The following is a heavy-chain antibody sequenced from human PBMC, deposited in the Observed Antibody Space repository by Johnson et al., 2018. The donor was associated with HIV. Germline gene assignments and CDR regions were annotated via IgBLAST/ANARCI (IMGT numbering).Heavy chain of an antibody. CDR2: ISYDGSNK. CDR3: ARDGLAARVVGAFDI. D-gene: IGHD6-13*01. CDR1: GFTFNSNA. Sequence: QVQLVESVGGVVQPGRSLRLSCAASGFTFNSNATSWVRQAPGKGLEWVAVISYDGSNKYYADSVKGRFTISRDNSKNTLYLQMNSLRAEDTAVYYCARDGLAARVVGAFDIWGQGTMVTVSS. V-gene: IGHV3-30-3*01. J-gene: IGHJ3*02.